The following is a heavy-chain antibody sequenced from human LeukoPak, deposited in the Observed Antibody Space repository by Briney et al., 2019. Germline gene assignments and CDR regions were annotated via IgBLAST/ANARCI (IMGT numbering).Heavy chain of an antibody. Sequence: GGSLRLCCAASGFTFSTYSMNWVRQAPGKGLEWVSSISGGSGYIYYADSVKGRFTISRDNAKNSLYLQMNSLRAEDTAMYYCVGGPIAAAGEDYWGQGILVTVSS. CDR2: ISGGSGYI. V-gene: IGHV3-21*01. J-gene: IGHJ4*02. CDR3: VGGPIAAAGEDY. CDR1: GFTFSTYS. D-gene: IGHD6-13*01.